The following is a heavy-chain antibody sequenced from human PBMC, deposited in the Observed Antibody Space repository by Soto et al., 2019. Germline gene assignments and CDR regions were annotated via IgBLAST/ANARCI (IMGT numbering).Heavy chain of an antibody. CDR1: GFIFNNYA. CDR2: ISGSGGST. V-gene: IGHV3-23*01. J-gene: IGHJ4*02. Sequence: EVQLLESGGGLVQPGESLRLSCAASGFIFNNYAMSWVRQAPGKGLEWVSSISGSGGSTYYADSVKGRFTISRDNSKNPLYLQMNGLRAEDTAIYYCAKGELGTDYWGQGTLVTVSS. D-gene: IGHD1-7*01. CDR3: AKGELGTDY.